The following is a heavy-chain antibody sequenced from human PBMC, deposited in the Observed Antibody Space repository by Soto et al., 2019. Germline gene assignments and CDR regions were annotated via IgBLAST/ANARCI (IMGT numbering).Heavy chain of an antibody. V-gene: IGHV4-39*01. CDR2: IYYSGST. Sequence: PSETLSLTCTVSGGSISSSSYYWGWIRQPPGKGLEWIGSIYYSGSTYYNPSLKSRVTISVDTSKNQFSLKLSSVTAADTAVYCCARHLSEGRDGYNYLGYWGQGTLVTVSS. D-gene: IGHD5-12*01. J-gene: IGHJ4*02. CDR1: GGSISSSSYY. CDR3: ARHLSEGRDGYNYLGY.